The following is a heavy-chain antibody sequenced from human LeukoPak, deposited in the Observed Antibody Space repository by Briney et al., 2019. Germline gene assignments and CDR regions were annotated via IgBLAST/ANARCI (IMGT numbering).Heavy chain of an antibody. J-gene: IGHJ4*02. D-gene: IGHD4-17*01. V-gene: IGHV3-23*01. CDR3: SPKGGMTTPFDY. Sequence: GSLSLSCAASGFTFSSYAMSWVRQAPGKGLEWVSAISGSGGSTYYADSVKGRFTISRDNSKNTLYLQMNSLRAEDTAVYYCSPKGGMTTPFDYWGQGTLVTVSS. CDR2: ISGSGGST. CDR1: GFTFSSYA.